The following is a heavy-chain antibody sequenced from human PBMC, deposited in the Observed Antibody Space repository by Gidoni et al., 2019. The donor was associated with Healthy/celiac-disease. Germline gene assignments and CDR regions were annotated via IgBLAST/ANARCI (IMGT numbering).Heavy chain of an antibody. J-gene: IGHJ4*02. CDR2: MHPNSGNT. V-gene: IGHV1-8*01. CDR1: GYTFTSYD. D-gene: IGHD6-19*01. Sequence: QVPLVQSGAEVKKPGASVKVSCKASGYTFTSYDINWVRQAPGQGLEWMGWMHPNSGNTGYAQKSQGRVTMTRNTSISTAYMELSSLRSADTAVYYCARGLTRYSSGWGRADYWGQGTLVTVSS. CDR3: ARGLTRYSSGWGRADY.